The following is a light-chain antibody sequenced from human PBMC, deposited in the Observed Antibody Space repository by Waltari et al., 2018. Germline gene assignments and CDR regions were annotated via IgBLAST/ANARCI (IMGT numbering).Light chain of an antibody. Sequence: QLVLTQSPSAPASLGASVKLTCTLSSGHSSHAIAWHQQQPEKGPRYLMKLNSDGSHSKGDGIPDRFSGSSAGAERYLTISSLQSEDEADYYCQTWGTGIVVFGGGTKLTVL. CDR3: QTWGTGIVV. V-gene: IGLV4-69*01. J-gene: IGLJ2*01. CDR2: LNSDGSH. CDR1: SGHSSHA.